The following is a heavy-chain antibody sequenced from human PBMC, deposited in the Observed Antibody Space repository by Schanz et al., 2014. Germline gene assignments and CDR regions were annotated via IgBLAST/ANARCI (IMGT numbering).Heavy chain of an antibody. CDR1: GYTFTTYA. V-gene: IGHV1-18*01. D-gene: IGHD3-3*01. CDR2: ISVYTGNT. Sequence: QVHLVQSGAEVKRPGASVKVSCKASGYTFTTYAMSWVRQAPGQGLEWVGWISVYTGNTKYGQKLQGRVTMTTDTSTSTAYMALTDLRSDDTAVYYCARDRRFFDRDDLYYFDSWGQGTLVTVSS. CDR3: ARDRRFFDRDDLYYFDS. J-gene: IGHJ4*02.